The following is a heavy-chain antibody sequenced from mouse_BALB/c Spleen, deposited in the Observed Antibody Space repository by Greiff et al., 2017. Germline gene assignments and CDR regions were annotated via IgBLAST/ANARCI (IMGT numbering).Heavy chain of an antibody. Sequence: EVKLEESGGGLVQPGGSRKLSCAASGFTFSSFGMHWVRQAPEKGLEWVAYISSGSSTIYYADTVKGRFTISRDNPKNTLFLQMTSLRSEDTAMYYCARSELGGGYFDYWGQGTTLTVSS. CDR2: ISSGSSTI. J-gene: IGHJ2*01. CDR3: ARSELGGGYFDY. D-gene: IGHD4-1*01. CDR1: GFTFSSFG. V-gene: IGHV5-17*02.